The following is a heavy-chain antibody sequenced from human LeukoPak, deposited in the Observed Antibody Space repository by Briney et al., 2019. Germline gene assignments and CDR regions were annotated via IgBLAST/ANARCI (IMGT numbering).Heavy chain of an antibody. CDR2: IYTSGST. J-gene: IGHJ3*01. CDR3: ARDRGGELL. Sequence: TQSLTCTVCGGSLSSGSYYWSWIRQPAGKGLEWIGRIYTSGSTSYNPSLKSRVTISVDTSQNQFSVKLSSVTAADTAGYNCARDRGGELLWGQGTMVTVSS. V-gene: IGHV4-61*02. D-gene: IGHD1-26*01. CDR1: GGSLSSGSYY.